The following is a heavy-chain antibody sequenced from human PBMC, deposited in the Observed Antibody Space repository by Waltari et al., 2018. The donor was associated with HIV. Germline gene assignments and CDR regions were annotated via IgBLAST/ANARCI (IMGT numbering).Heavy chain of an antibody. CDR2: SSDSGIT. D-gene: IGHD3-16*02. CDR3: AKGRGSYRLNYFDH. V-gene: IGHV3-23*01. J-gene: IGHJ4*02. CDR1: GFTFRAYA. Sequence: EVHLLESGGGLVQPGGSLRLSCAASGFTFRAYAMIWVRQAPGRGLGWVSGSSDSGITYYTDSVKGRFTISRDNSKDTLYLQINSLRVEDAAIYYCAKGRGSYRLNYFDHWGRGTLVTVSS.